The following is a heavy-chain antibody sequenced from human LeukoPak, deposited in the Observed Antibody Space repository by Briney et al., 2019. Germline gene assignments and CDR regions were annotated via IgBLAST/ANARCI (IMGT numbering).Heavy chain of an antibody. CDR1: GFTFSDYY. CDR3: ARGKITMVRGVPLSKARDGMDV. Sequence: GGSLRLSCAASGFTFSDYYMSWIRQAPGKGLEWVSYISSSGSTIYYADSVKGRFTISGDNAKNSLYLQMNSLRAEDTAVYYCARGKITMVRGVPLSKARDGMDVWGQGTTVTVSS. J-gene: IGHJ6*02. D-gene: IGHD3-10*01. V-gene: IGHV3-11*01. CDR2: ISSSGSTI.